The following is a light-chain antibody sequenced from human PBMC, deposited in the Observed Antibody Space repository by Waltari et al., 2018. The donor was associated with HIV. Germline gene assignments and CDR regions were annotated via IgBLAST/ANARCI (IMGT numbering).Light chain of an antibody. J-gene: IGLJ1*01. Sequence: QSVLTQPPSASATPGPRITIPCSGENSNIERNSVHWYQQLPGTAPKVFIYRNSQRPSGVPDRFSGSKSGTSASLIISGLRSGDEADYYCASWDDSLNAFVFGTGTKVTVL. CDR1: NSNIERNS. CDR2: RNS. CDR3: ASWDDSLNAFV. V-gene: IGLV1-47*01.